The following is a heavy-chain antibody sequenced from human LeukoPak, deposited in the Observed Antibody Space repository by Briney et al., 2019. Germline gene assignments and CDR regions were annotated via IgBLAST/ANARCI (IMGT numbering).Heavy chain of an antibody. Sequence: GESLQISCKGSGYSFTSYWIGWVRQMPGKSLEWMGIIYPGDSDTRYSPSFQGQVTISADRSISTAYLQWSSLKASDTAMYYCARGFYGGYYYYYYMDVWGKGTTVTVSS. V-gene: IGHV5-51*01. J-gene: IGHJ6*03. CDR3: ARGFYGGYYYYYYMDV. CDR1: GYSFTSYW. D-gene: IGHD4/OR15-4a*01. CDR2: IYPGDSDT.